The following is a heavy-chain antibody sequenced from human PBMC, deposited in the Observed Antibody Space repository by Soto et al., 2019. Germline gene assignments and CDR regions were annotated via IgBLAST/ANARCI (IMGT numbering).Heavy chain of an antibody. J-gene: IGHJ6*02. CDR3: ARGTSVVCYNCYYYGLDV. D-gene: IGHD2-2*02. CDR1: EYTFTGYY. V-gene: IGHV1-2*04. Sequence: GASVKVSCKASEYTFTGYYLHWVRQAPGQGLEWMGWVNPNSGATNYAQKFQGSVSMTRDTSIDTAYLEVSRLTSDDTAFYYCARGTSVVCYNCYYYGLDVGGRGTRVTVSS. CDR2: VNPNSGAT.